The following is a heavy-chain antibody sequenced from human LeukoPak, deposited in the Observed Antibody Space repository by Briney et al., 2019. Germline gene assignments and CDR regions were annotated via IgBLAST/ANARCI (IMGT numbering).Heavy chain of an antibody. J-gene: IGHJ4*02. CDR1: GFTFSSYS. CDR3: ARRLVPTYYDFWSGYSPDYFDY. CDR2: ISSSSSYI. Sequence: GVLRLSCAASGFTFSSYSMNWVRQAPGKGLEWVSSISSSSSYIYYADSVKGRFTISRDNAKNSLYLQMNSLRSEDTAVYYCARRLVPTYYDFWSGYSPDYFDYWGQGTLVTVSS. V-gene: IGHV3-21*04. D-gene: IGHD3-3*01.